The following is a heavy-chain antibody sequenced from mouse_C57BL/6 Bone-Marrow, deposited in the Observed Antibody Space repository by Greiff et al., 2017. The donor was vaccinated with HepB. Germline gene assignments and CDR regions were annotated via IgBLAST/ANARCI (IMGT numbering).Heavy chain of an antibody. D-gene: IGHD1-1*01. V-gene: IGHV1-36*01. CDR1: GFTFTDYY. CDR3: ARSPLLLRSWFAY. CDR2: VYPYNGGT. J-gene: IGHJ3*01. Sequence: EVKVVESGPVLVKPGPSVKISCKASGFTFTDYYMHWVKQSHGKSLEWIGLVYPYNGGTSYNQKFKGKATLTVDTSSSTAYMELNSLTSEDSAVYYCARSPLLLRSWFAYWGQGTLVTVSA.